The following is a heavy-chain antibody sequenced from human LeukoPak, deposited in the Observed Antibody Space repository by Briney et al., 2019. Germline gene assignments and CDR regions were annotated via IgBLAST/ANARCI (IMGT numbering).Heavy chain of an antibody. CDR1: GFTFSSYS. D-gene: IGHD4-23*01. J-gene: IGHJ4*02. Sequence: GGSLRVSCAASGFTFSSYSMNWVSQAPGKGVEWVSSISSSSSYIYYADSVKGRFTISRDNAKNSLYLQMNSLRAEDTAVYYCARGPTRGNSFDYWGQGTLVTVSS. CDR3: ARGPTRGNSFDY. V-gene: IGHV3-21*01. CDR2: ISSSSSYI.